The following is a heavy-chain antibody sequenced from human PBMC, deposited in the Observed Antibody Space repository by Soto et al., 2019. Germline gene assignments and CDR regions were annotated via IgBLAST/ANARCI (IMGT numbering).Heavy chain of an antibody. D-gene: IGHD1-26*01. CDR3: ARDSRVWELLPYFDY. CDR1: GYNFTSYG. Sequence: ASVKVSCKASGYNFTSYGISWVRQVPGQGLEWMGWISAYNGNTNYAQKLQGRVTMTTDTSTSTAYMELRRLRSDDTAVYYCARDSRVWELLPYFDYWGQGTLVTASS. CDR2: ISAYNGNT. J-gene: IGHJ4*02. V-gene: IGHV1-18*04.